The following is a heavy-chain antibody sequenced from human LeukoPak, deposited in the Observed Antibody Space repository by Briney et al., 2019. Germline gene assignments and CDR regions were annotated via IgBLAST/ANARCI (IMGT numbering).Heavy chain of an antibody. Sequence: SETLSLTCAAYGGSFSGYYWSWIRQPPGKGLEWIGEINHSGSTNYNPSLKSRVTISVDTSKNQFSLKLSSVTAADTAVYYCARDPYRSGWGYYYYGMDVWGQGTTVTVSS. CDR2: INHSGST. CDR3: ARDPYRSGWGYYYYGMDV. D-gene: IGHD6-19*01. V-gene: IGHV4-34*01. J-gene: IGHJ6*02. CDR1: GGSFSGYY.